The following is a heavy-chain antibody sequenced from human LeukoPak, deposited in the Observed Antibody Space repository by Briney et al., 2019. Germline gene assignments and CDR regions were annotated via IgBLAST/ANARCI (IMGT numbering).Heavy chain of an antibody. CDR1: GFTFSSYG. CDR3: ATYRQVLLPFES. J-gene: IGHJ4*02. Sequence: GGSLRLSCAASGFTFSSYGMHWVRQAPGKGLEWVSYISSSSSTIYYADSVKGRFTISRDNAKNSLYLQMNSLRAEDTAIYYCATYRQVLLPFESWGQGTLVTVSS. V-gene: IGHV3-48*01. CDR2: ISSSSSTI. D-gene: IGHD2-8*02.